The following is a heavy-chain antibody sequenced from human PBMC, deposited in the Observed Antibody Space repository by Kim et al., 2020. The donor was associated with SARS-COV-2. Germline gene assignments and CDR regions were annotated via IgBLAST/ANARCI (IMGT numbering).Heavy chain of an antibody. CDR3: ARDLEEATVVIPGD. CDR2: ISYDGSNK. CDR1: GFTFSSYA. D-gene: IGHD4-17*01. V-gene: IGHV3-30*04. J-gene: IGHJ4*02. Sequence: GGSLRLSCAASGFTFSSYAMHWVRQAPGKGLEWVAVISYDGSNKYYADSVKGRFTISRDNSKNTLYLQMNSLRAEDTAVYYCARDLEEATVVIPGDWGQGTLVTVSS.